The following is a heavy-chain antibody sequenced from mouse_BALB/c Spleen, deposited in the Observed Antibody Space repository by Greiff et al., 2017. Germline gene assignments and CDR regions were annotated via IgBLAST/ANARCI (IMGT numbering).Heavy chain of an antibody. CDR3: ARDDLYGYDEGWFAY. D-gene: IGHD2-2*01. Sequence: QVQLKESGPGLVAPSQSLSITCTVSGFSLTSYGVHWVRQPPGKGLEWLGVIWAGGSTNYNSALMSRLSISKDNSKSQVFLKMNSLQTDDTAMYYCARDDLYGYDEGWFAYWGQGTLVTVSA. CDR2: IWAGGST. V-gene: IGHV2-9*02. J-gene: IGHJ3*01. CDR1: GFSLTSYG.